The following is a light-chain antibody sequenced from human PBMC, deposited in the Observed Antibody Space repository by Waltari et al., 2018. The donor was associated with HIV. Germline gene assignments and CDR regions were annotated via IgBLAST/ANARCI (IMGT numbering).Light chain of an antibody. Sequence: QSVLTQPPSASGTPGQRVTISCSGSSSNIGSNYVYWYKHLPGTAPKLVIYANDRRPSGVPDRFSGSRSGTSASRAISGLRSEDEGDYYCATWDDSLNGRIFGGGTKLTV. V-gene: IGLV1-47*01. CDR2: AND. J-gene: IGLJ2*01. CDR1: SSNIGSNY. CDR3: ATWDDSLNGRI.